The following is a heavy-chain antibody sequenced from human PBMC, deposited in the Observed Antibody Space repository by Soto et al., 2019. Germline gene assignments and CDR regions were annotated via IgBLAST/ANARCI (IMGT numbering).Heavy chain of an antibody. V-gene: IGHV1-69*13. CDR2: IIPISGTP. CDR3: ARLDGYCLSTTCYYYGLDV. Sequence: SVKVSCKATGGTFGSYIITWVRQVPGQGLEWMGEIIPISGTPNYAQKFQGRVTIKADEFTTTAYMELSSLRSEDTAVYYCARLDGYCLSTTCYYYGLDVWGQGTKVTVSS. D-gene: IGHD2-2*03. J-gene: IGHJ6*02. CDR1: GGTFGSYI.